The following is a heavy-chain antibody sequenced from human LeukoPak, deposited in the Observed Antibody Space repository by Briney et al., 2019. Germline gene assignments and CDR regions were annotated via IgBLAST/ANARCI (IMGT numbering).Heavy chain of an antibody. Sequence: GGSLRLSCAASGFTFSSYSMNWVRQAPGKGLEWVSSISGSSSYIYYADSLKGRFTISRDNAKNSLYLQMNSLRAEDTPVYYCARGTMFPYYFDYWGQGTLVTVSS. J-gene: IGHJ4*02. CDR2: ISGSSSYI. CDR1: GFTFSSYS. D-gene: IGHD3-10*02. V-gene: IGHV3-21*01. CDR3: ARGTMFPYYFDY.